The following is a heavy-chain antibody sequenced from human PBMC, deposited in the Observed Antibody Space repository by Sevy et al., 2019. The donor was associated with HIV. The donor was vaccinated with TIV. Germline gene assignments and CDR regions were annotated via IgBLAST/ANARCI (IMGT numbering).Heavy chain of an antibody. Sequence: GGSLRLSCAASVFTFSSYATHWVRQAPGKGLEWVAVISYDGSNKYYADSVKGRFTISRDNSKNTLYLQMNSLRAEDTAVYYCARPAYYYDSSGNFDYWGQGTLVTVSS. CDR2: ISYDGSNK. J-gene: IGHJ4*02. V-gene: IGHV3-30*04. CDR1: VFTFSSYA. CDR3: ARPAYYYDSSGNFDY. D-gene: IGHD3-22*01.